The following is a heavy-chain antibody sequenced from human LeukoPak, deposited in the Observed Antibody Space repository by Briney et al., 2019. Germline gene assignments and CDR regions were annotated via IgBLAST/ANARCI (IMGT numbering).Heavy chain of an antibody. D-gene: IGHD6-19*01. CDR1: GFSLSTSGVG. Sequence: SGPTLVNPTQTLTLTCTFSGFSLSTSGVGVGWIRQPPGKALEWLALIYWDDDKRYSPSLKSRLTITKDTSKNQVVLTMTNMDPVDTATCYCAQVFAGLAVAGSPVAYWGQGTLVTVSS. CDR3: AQVFAGLAVAGSPVAY. CDR2: IYWDDDK. V-gene: IGHV2-5*02. J-gene: IGHJ4*02.